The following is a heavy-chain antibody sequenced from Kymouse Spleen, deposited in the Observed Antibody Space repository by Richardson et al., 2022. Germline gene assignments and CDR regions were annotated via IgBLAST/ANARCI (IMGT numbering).Heavy chain of an antibody. Sequence: EVQLVESGGGLVQPGRSLRLSCAASGFTFDDYAMHWVRQAPGKGLEWVSGISWNSGSIGYADSVKGRFTISRDNAKNSLYLQMNSLRAEDTALYYCAKDAGITGTTFDYWGQGTLVTVSS. CDR2: ISWNSGSI. CDR1: GFTFDDYA. V-gene: IGHV3-9*01. D-gene: IGHD1-7*01. J-gene: IGHJ4*02. CDR3: AKDAGITGTTFDY.